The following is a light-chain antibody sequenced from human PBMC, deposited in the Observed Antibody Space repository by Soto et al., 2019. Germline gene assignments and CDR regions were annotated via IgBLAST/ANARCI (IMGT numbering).Light chain of an antibody. J-gene: IGKJ1*01. CDR1: QSVSSN. Sequence: EIVLTQSPGTLSVSPGERATLSCRASQSVSSNLAWYQQKPGQAPRLLIYGASTRATGIPARISGSGSGTEFTLTISSLQSEDFAVYYCQQYNKWRTFGQGTKVDNK. CDR2: GAS. CDR3: QQYNKWRT. V-gene: IGKV3-15*01.